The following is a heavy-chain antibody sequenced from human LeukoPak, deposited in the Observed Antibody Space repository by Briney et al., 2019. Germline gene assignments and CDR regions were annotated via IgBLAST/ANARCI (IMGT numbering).Heavy chain of an antibody. D-gene: IGHD5-18*01. CDR2: ISSSSSYI. V-gene: IGHV3-21*01. CDR3: AREPATANYYYGMDV. CDR1: GFTFSSYS. Sequence: GGSLRLSCAASGFTFSSYSMNWVRQAPGKGLEWVSSISSSSSYIYYADSVKGRFTISRDNSKNTLYLQMNSLRAEDTAVYYCAREPATANYYYGMDVWGQGTTVTVSS. J-gene: IGHJ6*02.